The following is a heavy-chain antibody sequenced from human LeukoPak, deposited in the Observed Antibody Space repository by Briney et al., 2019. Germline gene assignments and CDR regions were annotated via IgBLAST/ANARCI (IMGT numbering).Heavy chain of an antibody. CDR1: GGSISYQY. V-gene: IGHV4-59*11. CDR2: SYYSGST. D-gene: IGHD4-17*01. J-gene: IGHJ5*01. CDR3: ARGRGDYKSPNWFDS. Sequence: SETLSLTCTVSGGSISYQYWAWIRQPPGKRLERIGYSYYSGSTTYSPSLKSRVTISVDTSNNLFSLELRSVSAADTAAYYCARGRGDYKSPNWFDSWGQGILVTVSS.